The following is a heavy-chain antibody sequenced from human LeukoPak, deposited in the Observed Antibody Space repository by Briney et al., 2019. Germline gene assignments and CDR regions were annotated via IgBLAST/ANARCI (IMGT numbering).Heavy chain of an antibody. J-gene: IGHJ4*02. CDR2: IYPGDSDT. V-gene: IGHV5-51*01. CDR3: ARREDYDVLTGPTAHFHY. D-gene: IGHD3-9*01. CDR1: GYTFSNYW. Sequence: GESLKISCKGSGYTFSNYWIVWVRQMPGKGLEWMGIIYPGDSDTKYSPSFQGQITISADQSISTAYLQWSSLKASDTAMYYCARREDYDVLTGPTAHFHYWGQGTLVTVSS.